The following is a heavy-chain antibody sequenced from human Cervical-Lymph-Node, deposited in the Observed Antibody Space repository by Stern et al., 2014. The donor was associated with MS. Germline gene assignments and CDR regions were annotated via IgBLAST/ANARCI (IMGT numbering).Heavy chain of an antibody. CDR2: IYYSGST. CDR3: ARHKGSGLRNFDY. V-gene: IGHV4-39*01. Sequence: QVQLQESGPGLVKPSETLSLTCTVSGGSISSSSYYWGWIRQPPGKGLEWIGSIYYSGSTYYNPSLKSRVTISVDTSKNQLSLKLSSGTAADTAVYYCARHKGSGLRNFDYWGQGTLVTVSS. D-gene: IGHD6-19*01. CDR1: GGSISSSSYY. J-gene: IGHJ4*02.